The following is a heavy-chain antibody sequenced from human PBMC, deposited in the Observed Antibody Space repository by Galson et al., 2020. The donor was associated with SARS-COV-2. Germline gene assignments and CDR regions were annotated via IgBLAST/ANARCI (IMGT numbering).Heavy chain of an antibody. Sequence: GESLKISCAASGFIFSTSVMHWVRQAPGKGLEWVALISYDGSVKKYVDSVKGRFTISRDNSKNTLFLQLNSLRGEDTAMYYCVKLDLSTTMTELFDFWGQGTLVTVSS. CDR1: GFIFSTSV. CDR3: VKLDLSTTMTELFDF. J-gene: IGHJ4*02. CDR2: ISYDGSVK. D-gene: IGHD4-17*01. V-gene: IGHV3-30*18.